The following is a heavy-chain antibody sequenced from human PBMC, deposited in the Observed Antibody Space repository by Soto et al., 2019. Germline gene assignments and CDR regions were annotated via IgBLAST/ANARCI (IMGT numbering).Heavy chain of an antibody. D-gene: IGHD2-15*01. Sequence: GASVKVSCKASGCTFSSYAISCVRQAPGQVLEWMGGIIPIFGTANYAQKFQGRVTITADESTSTAYMELSSLRSEDTAVYYCASRYCSGGSCYGHYYYGMDVWGQGTTVTVSS. CDR2: IIPIFGTA. CDR3: ASRYCSGGSCYGHYYYGMDV. J-gene: IGHJ6*02. CDR1: GCTFSSYA. V-gene: IGHV1-69*13.